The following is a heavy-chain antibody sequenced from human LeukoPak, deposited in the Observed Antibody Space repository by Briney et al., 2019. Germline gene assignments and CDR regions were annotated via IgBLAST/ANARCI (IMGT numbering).Heavy chain of an antibody. CDR3: ARQNKRPIVGATH. CDR1: GGSISSSSYY. J-gene: IGHJ4*02. V-gene: IGHV4-39*01. D-gene: IGHD1-26*01. CDR2: IYYSGST. Sequence: PSETLSLTCTVSGGSISSSSYYWGWIRQPPGKGLEWIGSIYYSGSTYYDPSLKSRVTISVDTSKNQFSLKLSSVTAADTAVYYCARQNKRPIVGATHWGQGTLVTVSS.